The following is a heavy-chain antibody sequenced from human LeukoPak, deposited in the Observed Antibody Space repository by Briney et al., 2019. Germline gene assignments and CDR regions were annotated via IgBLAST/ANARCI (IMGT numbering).Heavy chain of an antibody. CDR1: GFTFSHYA. CDR2: VGGAGDDP. J-gene: IGHJ4*02. D-gene: IGHD1-7*01. V-gene: IGHV3-23*01. CDR3: AKDAIPRNSLWDYFDS. Sequence: DPGGSLRLSCAASGFTFSHYAMTWVRQAPGKGLEWVSSVGGAGDDPYYADSVRGRFAIYRDNSRDTLFLQVNSLRVEDTAVYFCAKDAIPRNSLWDYFDSLGQGTLVTVSS.